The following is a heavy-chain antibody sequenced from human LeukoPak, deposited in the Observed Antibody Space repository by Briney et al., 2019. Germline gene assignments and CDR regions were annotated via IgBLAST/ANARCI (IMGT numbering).Heavy chain of an antibody. CDR3: ARRRETYYYGSGSHNWFDP. J-gene: IGHJ5*02. V-gene: IGHV5-51*01. D-gene: IGHD3-10*01. CDR2: IYPGDSDT. Sequence: HVESLKISCKGSGYSFTSYWIGWVRQMPGKGLEWMGIIYPGDSDTRYSPSFQGQVTISADKSISTAYLQWSSLKASDTAMYYCARRRETYYYGSGSHNWFDPWGQGTLVTVSS. CDR1: GYSFTSYW.